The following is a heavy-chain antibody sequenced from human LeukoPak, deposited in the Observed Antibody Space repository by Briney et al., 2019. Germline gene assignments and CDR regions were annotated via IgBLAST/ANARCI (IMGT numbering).Heavy chain of an antibody. V-gene: IGHV3-33*06. J-gene: IGHJ4*02. CDR2: IWYDGSKR. D-gene: IGHD2-15*01. Sequence: PGGSLRLSCVVSGFTFSSYGFHWVRQTPGKGLEWVAAIWYDGSKRYHADSVKGRFTISRDDSKNTLYLQMSSLGAGDTAVYHCANGWSPDYWGRGTLVTVSS. CDR1: GFTFSSYG. CDR3: ANGWSPDY.